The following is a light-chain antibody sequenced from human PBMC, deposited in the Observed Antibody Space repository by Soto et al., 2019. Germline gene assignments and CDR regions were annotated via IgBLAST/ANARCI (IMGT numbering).Light chain of an antibody. CDR2: GAS. J-gene: IGKJ4*01. CDR1: QSVSSSF. Sequence: EIVLTQSPGTLSLSPGERATLSCRASQSVSSSFLAWYQQKPGQAPRLLIYGASSRATGIPDRFSGSGYGTDFTLTISRLEPEDFAVYYCQQDDNSPLTFGGGTKVEIK. V-gene: IGKV3-20*01. CDR3: QQDDNSPLT.